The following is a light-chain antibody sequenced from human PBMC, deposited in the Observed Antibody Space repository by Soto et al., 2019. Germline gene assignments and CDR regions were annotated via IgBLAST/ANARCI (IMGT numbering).Light chain of an antibody. J-gene: IGKJ1*01. CDR1: QSVSRY. V-gene: IGKV3-20*01. Sequence: EIVLTQSPATLSLSPGERATLSCRASQSVSRYLAWYQQKPGQAPRLLIYGASSRATGIPDRFSGSGSGTDFTLTISRLEPEDFAVYYCQQYGNSPWTFGQGTKVDI. CDR3: QQYGNSPWT. CDR2: GAS.